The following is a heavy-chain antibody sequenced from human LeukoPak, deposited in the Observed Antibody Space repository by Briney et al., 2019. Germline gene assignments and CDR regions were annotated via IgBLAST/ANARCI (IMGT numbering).Heavy chain of an antibody. V-gene: IGHV4-4*07. Sequence: SETLSLTCTVSGGSISSYYWSWVRQPAGKGLEWIGCIYTSGSTNYNPSLKSRVTMSVDTSKNQFSLKLSSVTAADTAVYYCARIAAAGTSSYYYYYYMDVWGKGTTVTVSS. D-gene: IGHD6-13*01. CDR3: ARIAAAGTSSYYYYYYMDV. CDR1: GGSISSYY. CDR2: IYTSGST. J-gene: IGHJ6*03.